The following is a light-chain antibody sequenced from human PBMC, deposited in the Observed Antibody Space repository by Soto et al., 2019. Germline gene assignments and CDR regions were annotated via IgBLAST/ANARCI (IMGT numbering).Light chain of an antibody. V-gene: IGKV3-15*01. Sequence: ETVLTQSPATLSLSPGETATISCRASQRVTNNLAWYQWKLGQPPRLLIYGASTRATGIPVRFRGSGSGTEFTLTISSLQSEDSAVYYCQQHHNWPWTFGQGTRVELK. CDR3: QQHHNWPWT. J-gene: IGKJ1*01. CDR2: GAS. CDR1: QRVTNN.